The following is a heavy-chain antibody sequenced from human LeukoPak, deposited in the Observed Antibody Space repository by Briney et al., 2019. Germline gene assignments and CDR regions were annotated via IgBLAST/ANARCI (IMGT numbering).Heavy chain of an antibody. CDR1: GFTFSSYG. CDR3: ARDTYYYDSRGYYYVY. D-gene: IGHD3-22*01. CDR2: IYYDGSNK. J-gene: IGHJ4*02. V-gene: IGHV3-33*01. Sequence: GGSLRLSCAASGFTFSSYGMHWVRQAPGKGLECVAVIYYDGSNKYYSDSVKGRFTISRDNSKNTLYLQMNSLRAEDTAVYYCARDTYYYDSRGYYYVYWGQGTLVTVSS.